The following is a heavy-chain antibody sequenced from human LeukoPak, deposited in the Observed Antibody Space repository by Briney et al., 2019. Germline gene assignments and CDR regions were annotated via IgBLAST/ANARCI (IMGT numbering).Heavy chain of an antibody. V-gene: IGHV1-18*01. CDR3: ARDPSGYYQHYYYYYMDV. D-gene: IGHD3-22*01. Sequence: GASVKVSCKASGYTFTSYGISWVRQAPGQGLEWMGWISAYNGNTNYAQKVQGRVTMTTDTSTSTAYMELRSLRSEDTAVYYCARDPSGYYQHYYYYYMDVWGKGTTVTISS. CDR2: ISAYNGNT. J-gene: IGHJ6*03. CDR1: GYTFTSYG.